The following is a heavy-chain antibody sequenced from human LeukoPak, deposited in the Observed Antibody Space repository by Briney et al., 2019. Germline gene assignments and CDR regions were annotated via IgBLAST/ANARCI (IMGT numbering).Heavy chain of an antibody. D-gene: IGHD3-22*01. Sequence: SETLSLTCTVSGVSISSSSYYWGWIRQPPGKGLEWIGSIYYSGSTYYNPSLKSRVTISVDTYKNQFSLKLSSVTAADTAIYFCARDRNYDHAFDIWGQGTMVTVSS. CDR3: ARDRNYDHAFDI. CDR2: IYYSGST. V-gene: IGHV4-39*07. CDR1: GVSISSSSYY. J-gene: IGHJ3*02.